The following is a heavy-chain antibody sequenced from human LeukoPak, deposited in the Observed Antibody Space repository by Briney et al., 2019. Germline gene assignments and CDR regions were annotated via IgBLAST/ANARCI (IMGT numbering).Heavy chain of an antibody. CDR2: ISSDGSYK. CDR1: GFSFSSYA. D-gene: IGHD1-26*01. V-gene: IGHV3-30*03. J-gene: IGHJ4*02. Sequence: GGSLRLSCAASGFSFSSYAIHWVRQAPGKGLEWVALISSDGSYKSYAASVRGRFTISRDNSRSALYLHLNSLRPADPAVYYCARKHGSGGSYFDYWGQGTLVTVSS. CDR3: ARKHGSGGSYFDY.